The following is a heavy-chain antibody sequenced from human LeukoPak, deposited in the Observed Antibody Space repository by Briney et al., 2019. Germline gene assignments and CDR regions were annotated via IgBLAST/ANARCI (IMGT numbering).Heavy chain of an antibody. D-gene: IGHD1-26*01. J-gene: IGHJ4*02. V-gene: IGHV1-2*06. Sequence: ASVKVSCKASGYTFTGYYMHWVRQAPGQGREWMGRINPNSGGTNYAQKFQGRVTMTRDTSISTAYMELSRLTSDDTAVYYCARSLIRYSGSYYPLALYFDYWGQGTLVTVSS. CDR2: INPNSGGT. CDR1: GYTFTGYY. CDR3: ARSLIRYSGSYYPLALYFDY.